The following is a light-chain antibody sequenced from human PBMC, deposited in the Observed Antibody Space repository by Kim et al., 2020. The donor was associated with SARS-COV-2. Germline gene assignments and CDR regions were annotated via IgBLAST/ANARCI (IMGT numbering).Light chain of an antibody. CDR1: HSVLHSSNNKNY. Sequence: RATINCKSSHSVLHSSNNKNYLAWYRQKPGQPPKLLIYSASSRQSGVPDRFSGSGSGTDFTLTISSLQAEDVAVYFCQQYSITPYTFGQGTKLEIK. CDR2: SAS. V-gene: IGKV4-1*01. J-gene: IGKJ2*01. CDR3: QQYSITPYT.